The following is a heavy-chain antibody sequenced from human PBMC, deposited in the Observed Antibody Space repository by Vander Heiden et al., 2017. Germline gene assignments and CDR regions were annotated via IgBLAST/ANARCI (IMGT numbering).Heavy chain of an antibody. CDR2: ISGSGGST. V-gene: IGHV3-23*01. D-gene: IGHD2-2*01. Sequence: EGLLLESGGRLVQPGGYPRLSRAASGFPVSSFTMSWVVRAPGKGREWVSAISGSGGSTYYADSVKGRFTISRDNSKNTLYLQMNSLRAEDTVVYYCTDCSSTSCLNWFDPWGQGTLVTVSS. J-gene: IGHJ5*02. CDR3: TDCSSTSCLNWFDP. CDR1: GFPVSSFT.